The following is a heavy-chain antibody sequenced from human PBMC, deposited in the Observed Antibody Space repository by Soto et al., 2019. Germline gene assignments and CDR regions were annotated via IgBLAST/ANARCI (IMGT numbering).Heavy chain of an antibody. V-gene: IGHV1-8*01. CDR1: GYTFTSHD. CDR2: VNPNSGNT. Sequence: QVQLVQSGAEVKEPGASVKVSCKASGYTFTSHDINWARQPTGQGLEWMGWVNPNSGNTGFAQKFQGRVTMTRNTPISTVYMELSSLTSEDTAVYYCARFSSSWRKYYSYYFLDFWGKGTTVTVSS. J-gene: IGHJ6*03. CDR3: ARFSSSWRKYYSYYFLDF. D-gene: IGHD6-13*01.